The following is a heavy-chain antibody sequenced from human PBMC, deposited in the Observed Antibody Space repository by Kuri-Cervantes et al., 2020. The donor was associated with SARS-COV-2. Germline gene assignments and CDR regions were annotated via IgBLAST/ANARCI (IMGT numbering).Heavy chain of an antibody. J-gene: IGHJ4*02. CDR2: ISDDGKKK. CDR3: AKDRFGVHDF. D-gene: IGHD2-8*01. V-gene: IGHV3-30*18. CDR1: GFNFSRTD. Sequence: GGSLRLSCAASGFNFSRTDMHWVRQTPGKGLEWVAVISDDGKKKKCVASGKGRFTISRDNSQNTLYLQVKSLKSEDTAMYYCAKDRFGVHDFWGQGTLVNVSS.